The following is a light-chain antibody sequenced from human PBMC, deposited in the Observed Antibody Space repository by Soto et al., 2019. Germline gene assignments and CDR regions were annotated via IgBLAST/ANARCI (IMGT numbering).Light chain of an antibody. CDR1: QSVTDW. CDR3: QQYYRSCP. Sequence: DIQLTQSPSTLSASVGDRVTITCRASQSVTDWLAWYQQKPGKAPKLLIYDASSLESGVPSRFSGSGSGTEFSLTISSLQPDDFATYYCQQYYRSCPFGQGTKVEI. V-gene: IGKV1-5*01. J-gene: IGKJ2*01. CDR2: DAS.